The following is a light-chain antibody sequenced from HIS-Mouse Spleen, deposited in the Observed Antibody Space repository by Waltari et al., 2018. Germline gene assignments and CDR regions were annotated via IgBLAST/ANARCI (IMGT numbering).Light chain of an antibody. V-gene: IGLV3-25*03. Sequence: SYELTQPPSVSVSPGQTARITCSGDALPKQYAYWYQQTPGQAPVLVIYTDSERPSGIPERFSGSSSGTTVTLTISGVQAEDEADYYCQSADSSGTYVVFGGGTKLTVL. J-gene: IGLJ2*01. CDR2: TDS. CDR3: QSADSSGTYVV. CDR1: ALPKQY.